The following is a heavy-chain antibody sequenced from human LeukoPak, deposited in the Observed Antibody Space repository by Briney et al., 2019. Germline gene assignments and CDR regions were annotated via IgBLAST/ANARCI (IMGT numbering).Heavy chain of an antibody. D-gene: IGHD3/OR15-3a*01. J-gene: IGHJ4*02. CDR3: ARALYDFWSGPDY. V-gene: IGHV1-18*01. Sequence: ASVKVSCKASGYTFTNYGISWVRQAPGQGLEWMGWISAYNANTNYAQNLQGRVTMTTDTSTNTAYMELRSLRTDDTAVYYCARALYDFWSGPDYWGQGTLVTVAS. CDR1: GYTFTNYG. CDR2: ISAYNANT.